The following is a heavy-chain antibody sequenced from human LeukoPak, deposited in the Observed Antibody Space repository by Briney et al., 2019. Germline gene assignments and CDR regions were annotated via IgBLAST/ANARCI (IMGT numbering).Heavy chain of an antibody. V-gene: IGHV3-72*01. CDR1: GFTFSDHY. J-gene: IGHJ4*02. CDR2: IRNKPYSYTT. D-gene: IGHD1-26*01. Sequence: GGSLRLSCAASGFTFSDHYMEWVRQAPAKGLEWIGRIRNKPYSYTTEYAASVKGRFTISRDNAKNSLYLQMNSLRAEDTAVYYCARDTGADYWGQGTLVTVHS. CDR3: ARDTGADY.